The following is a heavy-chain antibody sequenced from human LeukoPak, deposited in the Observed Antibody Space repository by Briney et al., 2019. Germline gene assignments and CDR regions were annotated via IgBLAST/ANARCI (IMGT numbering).Heavy chain of an antibody. CDR1: GGTFSSYG. D-gene: IGHD2-8*01. CDR3: ARRYCTNGVCYNDRGAFDI. V-gene: IGHV1-69*06. J-gene: IGHJ3*02. Sequence: SVKVSCKASGGTFSSYGISWVRQAPGQGLEWMGEIIPIFGTANYAQKFQGRVTLTADKSTSTAYMELSSLRSEDTAVYYCARRYCTNGVCYNDRGAFDIWGQGTMVTVSS. CDR2: IIPIFGTA.